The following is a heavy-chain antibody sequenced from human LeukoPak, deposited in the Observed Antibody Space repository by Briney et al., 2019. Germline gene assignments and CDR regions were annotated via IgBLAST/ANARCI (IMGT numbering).Heavy chain of an antibody. V-gene: IGHV4-38-2*02. J-gene: IGHJ4*02. Sequence: PSETLSLTCTVSGYSISSGYYWGWIRQPPGKGLEWIGSIYHSGSTYYNPSLKSRVTISVDTSKNQFSLKLTSVTAADTAVYYCARLDSSYTSGYWGQGTLVTVSS. CDR3: ARLDSSYTSGY. D-gene: IGHD3-22*01. CDR1: GYSISSGYY. CDR2: IYHSGST.